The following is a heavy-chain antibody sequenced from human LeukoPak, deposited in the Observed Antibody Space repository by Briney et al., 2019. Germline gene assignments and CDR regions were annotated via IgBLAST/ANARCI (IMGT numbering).Heavy chain of an antibody. V-gene: IGHV4-38-2*02. J-gene: IGHJ6*03. CDR2: IYHSGTT. CDR3: ERTYSGSYRQTYYYYYMDV. D-gene: IGHD1-26*01. CDR1: GYSISSGYY. Sequence: PSETLSLTCTVSGYSISSGYYWGWIRQPPGKGLEWIGSIYHSGTTYYNPSLKSRVTISVDTSKNQFSPKLSSVTAADTAVYYCERTYSGSYRQTYYYYYMDVWGKGTTVTVSS.